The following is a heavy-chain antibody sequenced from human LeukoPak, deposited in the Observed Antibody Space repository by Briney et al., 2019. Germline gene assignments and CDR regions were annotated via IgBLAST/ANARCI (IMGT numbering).Heavy chain of an antibody. CDR1: GGSISSRDYY. V-gene: IGHV4-30-2*01. CDR2: IYHSGST. CDR3: ANMASYYYGSGSYDY. J-gene: IGHJ4*02. D-gene: IGHD3-10*01. Sequence: SQTLSLTCTVSGGSISSRDYYWSWIRQPPGKGLEWIGYIYHSGSTYYNPSLKSRVTISVDKSKNQFSLKLSSVTAADTAVYYCANMASYYYGSGSYDYWGQGTLVTVSS.